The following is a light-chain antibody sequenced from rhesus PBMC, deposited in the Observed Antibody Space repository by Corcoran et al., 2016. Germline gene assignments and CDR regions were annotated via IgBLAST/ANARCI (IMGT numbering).Light chain of an antibody. CDR1: QGISSW. Sequence: DIQMTQSPSSLSASVGDTVTITCRASQGISSWLAWYQQKPGKAPKLLIYKASSLQSGVPSRLSGSGSGTDFTLTISSLQSEDFATYSCQQYSSRPYSFGQGTKVEIK. V-gene: IGKV1-22*01. J-gene: IGKJ2*01. CDR2: KAS. CDR3: QQYSSRPYS.